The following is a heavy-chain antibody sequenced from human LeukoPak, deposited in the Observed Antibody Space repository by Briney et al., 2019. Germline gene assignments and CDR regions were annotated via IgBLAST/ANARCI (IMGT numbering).Heavy chain of an antibody. CDR3: ASPMTLVLRGLAGIDAFNI. V-gene: IGHV4-30-2*01. D-gene: IGHD3-22*01. J-gene: IGHJ3*02. CDR1: GVSISSGGYY. Sequence: KPSETLSLTCTVSGVSISSGGYYWSWIRQPPGKGLEWIGHIQHSGGTYYSPSLRSRVTMSLDRSKNQFSLNLSSATAADTAVYYCASPMTLVLRGLAGIDAFNIWGQGTMVTVSS. CDR2: IQHSGGT.